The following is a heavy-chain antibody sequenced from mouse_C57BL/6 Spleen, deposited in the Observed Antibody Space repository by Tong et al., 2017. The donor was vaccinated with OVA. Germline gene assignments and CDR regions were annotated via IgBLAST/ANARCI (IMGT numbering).Heavy chain of an antibody. CDR3: ASGSNKFAY. CDR1: GYSITSGYD. J-gene: IGHJ3*01. Sequence: EVQLQESGPGMVKPSQSLSLTCTVTGYSITSGYDWHWIRHFPGNKLEWMGYISYSGSSNYNPSLKSRISITHDTSKNHFFVKLNSVTTEDTATYYCASGSNKFAYWGQGTLVTVSA. V-gene: IGHV3-1*01. CDR2: ISYSGSS. D-gene: IGHD2-5*01.